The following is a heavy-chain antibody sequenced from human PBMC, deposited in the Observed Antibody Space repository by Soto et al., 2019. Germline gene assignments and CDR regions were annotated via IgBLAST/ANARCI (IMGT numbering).Heavy chain of an antibody. CDR1: GFTFNSYA. Sequence: GGSLRLSCAASGFTFNSYAMGWVRQPPGKGLEWVSLIDSNGGDTYYVDSVKGRFTISRDNSKNTLYLQMNSLRAEDMAVYYCATQDFRGATGTTWGQGTLVTVSS. D-gene: IGHD1-1*01. CDR2: IDSNGGDT. CDR3: ATQDFRGATGTT. J-gene: IGHJ4*02. V-gene: IGHV3-23*01.